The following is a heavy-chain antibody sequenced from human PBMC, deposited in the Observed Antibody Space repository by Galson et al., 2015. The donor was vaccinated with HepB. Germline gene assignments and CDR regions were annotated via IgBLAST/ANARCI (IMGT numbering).Heavy chain of an antibody. CDR1: GFTFSSLG. CDR3: AKGTTSIDY. J-gene: IGHJ4*02. CDR2: ISVSGGSR. V-gene: IGHV3-23*01. Sequence: SLRLSCAASGFTFSSLGMTWVRQAPGKGLECVSAISVSGGSRDYADSVKGRFTISRDNSKNMLYLQMNNLRVEDTAVHYCAKGTTSIDYWGQGTLVTVSS. D-gene: IGHD1-1*01.